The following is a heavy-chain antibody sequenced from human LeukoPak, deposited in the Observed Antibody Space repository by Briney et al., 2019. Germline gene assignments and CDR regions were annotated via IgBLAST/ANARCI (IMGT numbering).Heavy chain of an antibody. CDR3: AAAPIEMQQRGFDY. V-gene: IGHV1-58*02. J-gene: IGHJ4*02. D-gene: IGHD5-24*01. CDR2: IVVASGNT. Sequence: SVKVSCKASGFTFTNSAMQWVRQARGQRLEWVGWIVVASGNTKYAQKFQERATITRDMSTSTAYMELSSLRPEDTAVYYCAAAPIEMQQRGFDYWGQGTLVTVSS. CDR1: GFTFTNSA.